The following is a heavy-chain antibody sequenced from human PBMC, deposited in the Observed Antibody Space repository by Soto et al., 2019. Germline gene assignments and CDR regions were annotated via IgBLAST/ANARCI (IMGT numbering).Heavy chain of an antibody. Sequence: PGGSLRLSCGASGFTFSVYWMTWFRQAPGKGLEWVANINQDGSEKYYVDSVKGRFTISRDDSKSIAYLQMNSLKTEDTAVYYCTRDFSPYELQRVFAYWGQGTLVTVSS. CDR2: INQDGSEK. D-gene: IGHD2-2*01. V-gene: IGHV3-7*03. CDR3: TRDFSPYELQRVFAY. CDR1: GFTFSVYW. J-gene: IGHJ4*02.